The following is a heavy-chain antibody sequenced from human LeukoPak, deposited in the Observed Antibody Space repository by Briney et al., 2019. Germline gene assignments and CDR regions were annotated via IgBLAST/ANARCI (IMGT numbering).Heavy chain of an antibody. Sequence: PSETLSLTRAVYGGSFSGYYWSWIRQPPGKGLEWIGEINHSGSTNYNPSLKSRVTISVDTSKNQFSLKLSSVTAADTAVYYCARYTYSSSWYPNWFDPWGQGTLVTVSS. CDR2: INHSGST. CDR1: GGSFSGYY. J-gene: IGHJ5*02. CDR3: ARYTYSSSWYPNWFDP. V-gene: IGHV4-34*01. D-gene: IGHD6-13*01.